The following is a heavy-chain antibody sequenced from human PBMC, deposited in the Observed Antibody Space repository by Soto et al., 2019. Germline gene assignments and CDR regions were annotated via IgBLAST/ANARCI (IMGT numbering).Heavy chain of an antibody. CDR3: AKTPLSTYYDFWSGYYTQFDP. J-gene: IGHJ5*02. CDR2: ISGSGGST. CDR1: GFTFSSYA. D-gene: IGHD3-3*01. V-gene: IGHV3-23*01. Sequence: GGSLRLSCAASGFTFSSYAMSWVRQAPGKGLEWVSAISGSGGSTYYADSAKGRLTISRDNSKNTLYLQMNSLRAEDTAVYYCAKTPLSTYYDFWSGYYTQFDPWGQGTLVTVSS.